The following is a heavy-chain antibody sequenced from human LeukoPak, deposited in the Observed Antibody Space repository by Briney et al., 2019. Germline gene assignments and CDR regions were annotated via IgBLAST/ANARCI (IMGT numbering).Heavy chain of an antibody. J-gene: IGHJ6*04. CDR1: GYTFTSYY. V-gene: IGHV1-46*01. Sequence: ASVTVSFTASGYTFTSYYMHWVRQAPGQGVEWMGVINPSGGSTSYAQKFQGRVTMTRDMSTSTVYMELSSLRSEDTAVYYCARGPLKWSSSSSVSGPLDEMDVWGKGTTVTVSS. CDR2: INPSGGST. D-gene: IGHD6-6*01. CDR3: ARGPLKWSSSSSVSGPLDEMDV.